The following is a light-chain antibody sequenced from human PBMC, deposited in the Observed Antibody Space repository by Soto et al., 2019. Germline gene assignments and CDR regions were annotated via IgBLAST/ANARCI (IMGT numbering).Light chain of an antibody. CDR3: QQYNNWPFT. Sequence: EIVMTQSPVTLSVSLGERATLSCRASQSVSSDLAWYQQKPGQAPRLLIYGASTRATGIPARFSGSESGTEFTLTISSLQSEAFAVYYCQQYNNWPFTFGGGTKVEIK. J-gene: IGKJ4*01. CDR2: GAS. V-gene: IGKV3-15*01. CDR1: QSVSSD.